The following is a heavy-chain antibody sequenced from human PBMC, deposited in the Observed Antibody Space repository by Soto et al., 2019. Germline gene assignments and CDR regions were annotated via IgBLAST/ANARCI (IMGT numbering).Heavy chain of an antibody. V-gene: IGHV3-30-3*01. CDR3: ARGPSSLTSFDY. Sequence: SLRLSCAASGFTFSSYAMHWVRQAPGKGLEWVAVISYDGSNKYFADSVKGRFTISRDNSKNTLYLQMNSLRGEDTAVYYCARGPSSLTSFDYWGKGTLVTVSS. D-gene: IGHD6-19*01. J-gene: IGHJ4*02. CDR1: GFTFSSYA. CDR2: ISYDGSNK.